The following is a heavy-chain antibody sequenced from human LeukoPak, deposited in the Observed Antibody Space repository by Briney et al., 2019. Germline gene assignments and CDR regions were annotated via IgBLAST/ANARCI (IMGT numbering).Heavy chain of an antibody. J-gene: IGHJ4*02. CDR1: GYTFTGYY. D-gene: IGHD2-15*01. V-gene: IGHV1-2*06. Sequence: GASVKVSCKASGYTFTGYYMHWVRQAPGQGLEWMGRINPNSGGTNYAQKFQGRVTMTRDTSISTAYMELSRLRSDDTAVYYCAREALRGVVVALHADWGQGTLVTVSS. CDR3: AREALRGVVVALHAD. CDR2: INPNSGGT.